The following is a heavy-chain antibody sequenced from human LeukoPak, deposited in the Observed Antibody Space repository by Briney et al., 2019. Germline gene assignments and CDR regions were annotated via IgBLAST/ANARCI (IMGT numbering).Heavy chain of an antibody. V-gene: IGHV4-34*01. CDR2: INHSGST. CDR1: GGSFSGYY. J-gene: IGHJ6*02. CDR3: AARPFSIAVAGPTDLYGMDV. D-gene: IGHD6-19*01. Sequence: MTSETLSLTCAVYGGSFSGYYWSWIRQPPGKGLEWIGEINHSGSTNYNPSLKSRVTISVDTSKNQFSLKLSSVTAADTAVYYCAARPFSIAVAGPTDLYGMDVWGQGTTVTVSS.